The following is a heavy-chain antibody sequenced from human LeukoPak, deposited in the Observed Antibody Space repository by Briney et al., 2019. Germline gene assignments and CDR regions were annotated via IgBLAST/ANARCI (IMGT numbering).Heavy chain of an antibody. CDR2: IYYSGST. CDR3: ARGYDSSGYYLGP. J-gene: IGHJ5*02. Sequence: PSETLSLTCTVSGGSISSYYWSWLRQPPGKGLEWIGYIYYSGSTNYNPSLKSRVTISVDTSKNQFSLKLSSVTAADTAVYYCARGYDSSGYYLGPWGQGTLVTVSS. CDR1: GGSISSYY. V-gene: IGHV4-59*01. D-gene: IGHD3-22*01.